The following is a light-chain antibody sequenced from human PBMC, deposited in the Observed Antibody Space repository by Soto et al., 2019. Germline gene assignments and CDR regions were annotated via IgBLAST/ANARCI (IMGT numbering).Light chain of an antibody. CDR1: SSNIGNNA. J-gene: IGLJ1*01. CDR2: YDD. Sequence: QSVLTQPPSVSEAPRQRVTISCSGSSSNIGNNAVNWYQQLPGKAPKLLIYYDDLLPSGVSDRFSGSKSGTSASLAISRLQSEDEADYYCAAWDDSLNGYVFGTGTKVP. V-gene: IGLV1-36*01. CDR3: AAWDDSLNGYV.